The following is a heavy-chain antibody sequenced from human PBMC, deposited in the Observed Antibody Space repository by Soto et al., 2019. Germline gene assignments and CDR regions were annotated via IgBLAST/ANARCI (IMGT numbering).Heavy chain of an antibody. V-gene: IGHV1-69*06. Sequence: SVKVSCKASRDTFNSYALSWVRQAPGQRLEWMGGVIPVFGTVNYGRKFQGRVTIFADTSKNQFSLQLNSVTPEDTAVYYCAREGSSTWTYYFDFWGQGILVTVSS. CDR2: VIPVFGTV. J-gene: IGHJ4*02. CDR3: AREGSSTWTYYFDF. D-gene: IGHD6-13*01. CDR1: RDTFNSYA.